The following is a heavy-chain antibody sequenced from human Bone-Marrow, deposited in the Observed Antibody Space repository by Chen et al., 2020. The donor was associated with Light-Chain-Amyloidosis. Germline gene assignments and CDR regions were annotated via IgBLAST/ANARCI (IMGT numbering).Heavy chain of an antibody. D-gene: IGHD3-3*01. J-gene: IGHJ6*02. CDR1: GFTVSQNS. CDR3: AKTEGYDFWRNGMDV. V-gene: IGHV3-53*01. Sequence: DVQLVESGGGRVQPGGSLRLSCEVYGFTVSQNSMAWVRQVPGQGLQWVALFYCSRSTFYAGLVKVRFTVFRDEPRNTLFLQMYSLRVDDTAVYYCAKTEGYDFWRNGMDVWGQGTTVIVS. CDR2: FYCSRST.